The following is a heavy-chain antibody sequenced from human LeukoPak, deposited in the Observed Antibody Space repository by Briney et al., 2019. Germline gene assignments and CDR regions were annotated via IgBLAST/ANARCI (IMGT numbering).Heavy chain of an antibody. CDR2: ISYDGSNK. Sequence: GRSLRLSCAASGFTFSSYGMHWVRQAPGKGLEWVAVISYDGSNKYYADSVKGRFTISRDNSKNTLYLQMNSLRAEDTAVYYCAKDQIQLWLGSVDYWAREPCHRLL. D-gene: IGHD5-18*01. CDR3: AKDQIQLWLGSVDY. V-gene: IGHV3-30*18. CDR1: GFTFSSYG. J-gene: IGHJ4*02.